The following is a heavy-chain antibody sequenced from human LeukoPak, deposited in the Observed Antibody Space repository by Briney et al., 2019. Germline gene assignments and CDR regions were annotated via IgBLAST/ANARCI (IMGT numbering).Heavy chain of an antibody. CDR1: GFTFDDYA. J-gene: IGHJ6*02. D-gene: IGHD2-2*01. CDR3: AKDISPVIVVVPAASFTHYYYGMDV. Sequence: GRSLRLSCAASGFTFDDYAMHWVRQAPGKGLEWVSGISWNSGSIGYADSVKGRFTISRDNAKNSLYLQMNSLRAEDTALYYCAKDISPVIVVVPAASFTHYYYGMDVWGQGTTVTVSS. CDR2: ISWNSGSI. V-gene: IGHV3-9*01.